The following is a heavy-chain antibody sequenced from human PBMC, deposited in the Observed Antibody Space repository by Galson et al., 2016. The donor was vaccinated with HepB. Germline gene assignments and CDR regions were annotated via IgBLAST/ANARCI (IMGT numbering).Heavy chain of an antibody. CDR3: ARSDGYKAPYYYGIDA. CDR1: GFAFNRFS. Sequence: SLRLSCAPSGFAFNRFSMKWVRQAPGKGLEWVSSISTSSTYTFYADSVKGRFAISRDNAKNALYLQMNSLRAEDTAVYFCARSDGYKAPYYYGIDAWGQGTTVTVSS. J-gene: IGHJ6*02. D-gene: IGHD5-24*01. CDR2: ISTSSTYT. V-gene: IGHV3-21*01.